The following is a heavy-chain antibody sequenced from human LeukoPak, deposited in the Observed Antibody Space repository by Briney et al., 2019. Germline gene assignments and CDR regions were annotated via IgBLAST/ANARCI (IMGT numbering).Heavy chain of an antibody. J-gene: IGHJ6*03. D-gene: IGHD1-14*01. Sequence: SETLSLTCTLSGGTVTSSTYFWGWIRQPPGKGLEWIGSISYSGATYYNPSLKSRVSMSVHASRNQFSLKLSSVTAADTAVYYCARDGFYYHYYMDVWGEGTAVTVSS. CDR2: ISYSGAT. CDR1: GGTVTSSTYF. V-gene: IGHV4-39*07. CDR3: ARDGFYYHYYMDV.